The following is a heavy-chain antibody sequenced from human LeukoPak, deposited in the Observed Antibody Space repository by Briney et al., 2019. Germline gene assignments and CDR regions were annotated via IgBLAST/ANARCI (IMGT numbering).Heavy chain of an antibody. D-gene: IGHD4/OR15-4a*01. V-gene: IGHV4-34*01. CDR1: GGSFSGYY. CDR2: INHSGST. J-gene: IGHJ3*02. CDR3: AREGALYDAFDM. Sequence: SSETLSLTCAVYGGSFSGYYWSWIRQPPGKGLEWIGEINHSGSTNYNPSLKSRVTISVDTSKNQFSLKLSSVTAADTAVYYCAREGALYDAFDMWGQGTMVTVSS.